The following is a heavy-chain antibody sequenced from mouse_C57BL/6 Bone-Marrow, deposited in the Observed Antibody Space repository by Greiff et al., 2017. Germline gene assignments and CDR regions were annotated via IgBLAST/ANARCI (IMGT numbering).Heavy chain of an antibody. V-gene: IGHV1-63*01. CDR3: ALSPHYCGWGYYFDY. J-gene: IGHJ2*01. CDR1: GYTFTNYW. CDR2: IYPGGGYT. Sequence: QVQLKESGAELVRPGTSVKMSCKASGYTFTNYWIGWAKQRPGHGLEWIGDIYPGGGYTNYNEKFKGKATLTADKSSSTAYMQFSSLTSEDSSIYYCALSPHYCGWGYYFDYWGQGTTLTVSS. D-gene: IGHD1-1*01.